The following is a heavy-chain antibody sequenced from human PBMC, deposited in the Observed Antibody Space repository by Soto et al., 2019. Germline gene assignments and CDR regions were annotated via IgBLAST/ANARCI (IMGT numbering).Heavy chain of an antibody. Sequence: EVQLVESGGGLVKPGGSLRLSCAASGFTFNNAWMSWVRQAPGKGLEWVGRIKSKTDGGTTDYAAPVKGRFTISRDDSKNTLYLQVNSLKTEDTAVYYCTTGNYFDFRSGYGSFDYWGQGTLVTVSS. CDR3: TTGNYFDFRSGYGSFDY. D-gene: IGHD3-3*01. CDR1: GFTFNNAW. J-gene: IGHJ4*02. V-gene: IGHV3-15*01. CDR2: IKSKTDGGTT.